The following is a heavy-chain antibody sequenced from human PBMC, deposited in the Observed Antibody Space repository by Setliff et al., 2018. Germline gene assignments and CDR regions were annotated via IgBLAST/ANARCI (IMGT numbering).Heavy chain of an antibody. J-gene: IGHJ4*02. Sequence: SETLSLTCNVSGASIRNFYWTWIRQPPGKGLEWIGYVYYSGIANYSPSLKSRLTISVDTSKNQFSLKLTSVTAADTAVYYCARTGTYRYFDYWGQGALVTVSS. CDR2: VYYSGIA. CDR3: ARTGTYRYFDY. CDR1: GASIRNFY. V-gene: IGHV4-59*08. D-gene: IGHD1-1*01.